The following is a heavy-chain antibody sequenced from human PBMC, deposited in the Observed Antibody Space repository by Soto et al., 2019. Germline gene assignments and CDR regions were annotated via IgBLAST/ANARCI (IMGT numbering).Heavy chain of an antibody. J-gene: IGHJ6*02. D-gene: IGHD3-10*01. CDR3: ARGVMVRGLNYYAMDV. CDR1: GYTFTTYP. Sequence: QVYLVQSGAEVKEPGASVNVSCKASGYTFTTYPMHWVRQAPGQRLEWMGWISAGNDNTEYSQKFQGRVTITRDTSASTAHMELSSLRSEDTAVYYCARGVMVRGLNYYAMDVWGQGTTDTVSS. CDR2: ISAGNDNT. V-gene: IGHV1-3*01.